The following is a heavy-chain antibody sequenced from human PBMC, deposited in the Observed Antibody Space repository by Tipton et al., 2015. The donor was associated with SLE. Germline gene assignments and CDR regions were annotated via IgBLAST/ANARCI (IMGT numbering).Heavy chain of an antibody. CDR1: GFAFDDYA. V-gene: IGHV3-9*01. Sequence: RSLRLSCAASGFAFDDYAMHWVRQAPGKGLEWVSGISWNSGSIGYADSVKGRFTISRDNAKNSLYLQMNSLRAEDTALYYCAKVGHDYIWGSYRDAFDIWGQGTMVTVSS. CDR2: ISWNSGSI. D-gene: IGHD3-16*02. CDR3: AKVGHDYIWGSYRDAFDI. J-gene: IGHJ3*02.